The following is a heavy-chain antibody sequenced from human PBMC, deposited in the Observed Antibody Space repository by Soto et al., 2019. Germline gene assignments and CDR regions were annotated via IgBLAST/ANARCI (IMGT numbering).Heavy chain of an antibody. CDR2: FYSGGST. D-gene: IGHD2-2*01. Sequence: GGSLRLSCAASGFTVSSNYMSWVRQAPGKGLEWVSVFYSGGSTYYADSVKGRFTISRDNSKNTLYLQMNSLRAEDTAVYYCARGYCSSTSCYDGYWGQGTLVTVSS. CDR3: ARGYCSSTSCYDGY. V-gene: IGHV3-66*01. CDR1: GFTVSSNY. J-gene: IGHJ4*02.